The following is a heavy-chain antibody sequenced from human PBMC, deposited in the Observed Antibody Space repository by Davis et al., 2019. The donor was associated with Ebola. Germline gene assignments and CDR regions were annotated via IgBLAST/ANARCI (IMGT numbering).Heavy chain of an antibody. J-gene: IGHJ6*04. V-gene: IGHV3-33*01. Sequence: PGGSLRLSCTASGFTFTGHAIHWVRQTPGKGLEWVAQIWADDRNQFCADSVKGRFTFSRDNSKNTVFLQMNSVRADDTAVYYCARDGQQATPYALDVWGKGTTVSVSS. CDR3: ARDGQQATPYALDV. CDR2: IWADDRNQ. CDR1: GFTFTGHA. D-gene: IGHD6-13*01.